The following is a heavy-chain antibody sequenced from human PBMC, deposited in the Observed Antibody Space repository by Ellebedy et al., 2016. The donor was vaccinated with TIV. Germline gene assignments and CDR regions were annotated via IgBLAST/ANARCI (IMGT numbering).Heavy chain of an antibody. CDR2: INPSGGST. J-gene: IGHJ4*02. CDR3: ARGGTYCSTTSCYYFDY. CDR1: GYTFTSYY. D-gene: IGHD2-2*01. Sequence: ASVKVSXXASGYTFTSYYIHWVRQAPGQGLEWMGIINPSGGSTRYAQKFQGRVTMTRDTSTSTVYMELSSLRSEDTAVYYCARGGTYCSTTSCYYFDYWGQGTLVTVSS. V-gene: IGHV1-46*01.